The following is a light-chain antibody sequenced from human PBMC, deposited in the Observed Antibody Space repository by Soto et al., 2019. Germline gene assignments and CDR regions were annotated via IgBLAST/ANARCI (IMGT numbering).Light chain of an antibody. Sequence: QPVLTQSSSASASLGSSVKLTCTLSSGHRSYIIAWHQQQPGKAPRYLMKLEGSGSYNKGSGGPDRFSGSSSGADRYLTMSNLQAEDDADYYCETWDSNIRVFGGGTKVTVL. V-gene: IGLV4-60*03. CDR1: SGHRSYI. CDR2: LEGSGSY. CDR3: ETWDSNIRV. J-gene: IGLJ2*01.